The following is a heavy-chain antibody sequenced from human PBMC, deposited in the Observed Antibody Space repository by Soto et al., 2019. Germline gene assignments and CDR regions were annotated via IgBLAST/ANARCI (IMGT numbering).Heavy chain of an antibody. CDR2: ISAYNGNT. CDR3: ARGQYYYDSSGYSDAFDI. V-gene: IGHV1-18*04. J-gene: IGHJ3*02. Sequence: ASVKVSCKASGYTFTSYGISWVRHAPGQGLEWMGWISAYNGNTNYAQKLQGRVTMTTDTSTSTAYMELRSLRSDDTAVYYCARGQYYYDSSGYSDAFDIWGQGTMVTVSS. CDR1: GYTFTSYG. D-gene: IGHD3-22*01.